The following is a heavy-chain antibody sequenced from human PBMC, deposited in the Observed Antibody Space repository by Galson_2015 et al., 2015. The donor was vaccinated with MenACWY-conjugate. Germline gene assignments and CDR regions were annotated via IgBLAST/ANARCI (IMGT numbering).Heavy chain of an antibody. D-gene: IGHD3-22*01. Sequence: SLRLSCAASGFTFSSYSMNWVRQAPGKGLEWVSSISSSSSYIYYADSVKGRFTISRDNAKNSLYLQMNSLRAEDTAVYYCARDYYDSSGYPDYWAQGTLFTVSS. CDR3: ARDYYDSSGYPDY. CDR2: ISSSSSYI. CDR1: GFTFSSYS. J-gene: IGHJ4*02. V-gene: IGHV3-21*01.